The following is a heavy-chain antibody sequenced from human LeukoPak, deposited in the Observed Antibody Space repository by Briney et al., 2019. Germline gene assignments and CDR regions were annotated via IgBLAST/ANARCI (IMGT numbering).Heavy chain of an antibody. CDR3: ARVSSPWSPRDAFDI. J-gene: IGHJ3*02. CDR1: GDSVSSNSAT. D-gene: IGHD1-26*01. V-gene: IGHV6-1*01. CDR2: TYYKSKWYN. Sequence: SQTLSLTCAISGDSVSSNSATWDWIRQSPSRGLEWLGRTYYKSKWYNDYAVSVKSRITINSDTSKNQFSLQLNSVTPEDTAVYYCARVSSPWSPRDAFDIWGQGTMVTVSS.